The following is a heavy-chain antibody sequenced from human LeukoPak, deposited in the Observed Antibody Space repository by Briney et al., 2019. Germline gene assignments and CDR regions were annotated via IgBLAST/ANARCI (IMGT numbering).Heavy chain of an antibody. D-gene: IGHD3-3*01. V-gene: IGHV4-38-2*01. CDR2: IYHSGST. CDR1: GYSISSGYY. J-gene: IGHJ4*02. Sequence: SETLSLTCAVSGYSISSGYYWGWIRPPPGKGLEWIGIIYHSGSTYYNPSLKSRVTISVDTSKNQFSLKLSSVTAADTAVYYCARSTYYDFWSGYPFDYWGQGTLVTVSS. CDR3: ARSTYYDFWSGYPFDY.